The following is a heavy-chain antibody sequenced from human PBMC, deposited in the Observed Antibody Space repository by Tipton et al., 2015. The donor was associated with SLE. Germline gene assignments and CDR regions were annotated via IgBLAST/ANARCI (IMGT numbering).Heavy chain of an antibody. D-gene: IGHD3/OR15-3a*01. CDR2: INHSGGT. CDR1: GVSITNSY. J-gene: IGHJ6*03. Sequence: TLSLTCSVSGVSITNSYWSWIRQPPGKGLEWIGEINHSGGTNYNPSLKSRVTISVDTSKNQFSLKLSSVTAADTAVYYCARAPGLDRDYYYYYYMDVWGKGTTVTVSS. V-gene: IGHV4-34*01. CDR3: ARAPGLDRDYYYYYYMDV.